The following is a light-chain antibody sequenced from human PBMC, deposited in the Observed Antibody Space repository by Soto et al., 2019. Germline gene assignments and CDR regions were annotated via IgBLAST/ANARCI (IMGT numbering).Light chain of an antibody. J-gene: IGLJ1*01. Sequence: QSVLTQPASVSGSPGQSITISCTGTSSDVGTYNLVSWYQQHPGKAPKLMVYEGTKRPSGVSNRFSGSKSGNTASLTISGLQAQDVSDYYYCSYVGSSTYVFGNGTNVT. CDR1: SSDVGTYNL. V-gene: IGLV2-23*01. CDR2: EGT. CDR3: CSYVGSSTYV.